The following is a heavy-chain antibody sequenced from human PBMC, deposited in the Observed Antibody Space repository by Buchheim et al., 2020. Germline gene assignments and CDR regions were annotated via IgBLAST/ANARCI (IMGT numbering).Heavy chain of an antibody. CDR3: ARDPRRVVAASNWFDP. Sequence: EVQLVESGGGLVQPGGSLRLSCAASGFTFSSYWMSWVRQAPGKGLEWVANIKQDGSEKYYVDSVKGRFTISRDNAKNYLYLQMNSLRAEDTAVYYCARDPRRVVAASNWFDPWGQGTL. D-gene: IGHD2-15*01. V-gene: IGHV3-7*01. CDR1: GFTFSSYW. CDR2: IKQDGSEK. J-gene: IGHJ5*02.